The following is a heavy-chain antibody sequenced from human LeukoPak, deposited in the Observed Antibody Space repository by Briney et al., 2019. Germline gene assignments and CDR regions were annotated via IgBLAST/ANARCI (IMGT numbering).Heavy chain of an antibody. V-gene: IGHV5-51*01. D-gene: IGHD3-22*01. CDR3: ARRAYDSSGYYYDYYYGMDV. Sequence: GESLKISCKGSGYSFTSYWIGWVRQMPGKGLEWMGIIYPGDSDTRYSPSFQGQVTISADKSISTAYLQWSSLKASDTAMYYCARRAYDSSGYYYDYYYGMDVWGQGTTVTVSS. CDR1: GYSFTSYW. CDR2: IYPGDSDT. J-gene: IGHJ6*02.